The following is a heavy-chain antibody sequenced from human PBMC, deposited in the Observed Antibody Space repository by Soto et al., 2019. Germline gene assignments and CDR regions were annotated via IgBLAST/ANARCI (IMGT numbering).Heavy chain of an antibody. CDR3: ARNDRYQLLSYYMDV. J-gene: IGHJ6*03. Sequence: GGSLRLSCAASGFTFSDYYMSWIRQAPGKGLEWVSYISSSGSTIYYADSVKGRFTISRDNAKNSLYLQMNSLRAEDTAVYYCARNDRYQLLSYYMDVWGKGTTVTVSS. D-gene: IGHD2-2*01. CDR1: GFTFSDYY. CDR2: ISSSGSTI. V-gene: IGHV3-11*01.